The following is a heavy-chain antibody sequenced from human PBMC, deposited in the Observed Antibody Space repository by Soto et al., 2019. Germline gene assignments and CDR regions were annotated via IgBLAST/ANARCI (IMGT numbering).Heavy chain of an antibody. CDR3: VQSRCGGDCLQSYSSHSYYGLDV. CDR1: GLSLSTIGEG. CDR2: IYWDADK. J-gene: IGHJ6*02. V-gene: IGHV2-5*02. D-gene: IGHD2-21*02. Sequence: QITLKESGPTLVKPTQTLTLTCTFSGLSLSTIGEGVGWIRQPPGKALELLALIYWDADKRYSPSLKSRLTITKDTSKNQVVLTMTNMDPVDTATYYCVQSRCGGDCLQSYSSHSYYGLDVWGQGTTVIVSS.